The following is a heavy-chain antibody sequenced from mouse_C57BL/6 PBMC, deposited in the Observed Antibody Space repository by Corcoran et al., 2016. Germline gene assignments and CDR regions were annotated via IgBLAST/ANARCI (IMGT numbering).Heavy chain of an antibody. CDR2: INPNNGGT. CDR3: ARRGGTGPYLDY. D-gene: IGHD4-1*01. CDR1: GYTFTDYT. Sequence: EVQLQQSGPELVKPGASVKILCKASGYTFTDYTMDWVKQSHGKRLEWIGDINPNNGGTIYNQKFKGKATLTVDKSSSTAYMELRSLTSEDTAVYYCARRGGTGPYLDYWGQGTTLTVSS. J-gene: IGHJ2*01. V-gene: IGHV1-18*01.